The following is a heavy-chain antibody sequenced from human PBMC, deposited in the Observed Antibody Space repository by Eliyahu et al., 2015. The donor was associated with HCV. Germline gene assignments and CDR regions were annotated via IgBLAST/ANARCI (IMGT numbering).Heavy chain of an antibody. Sequence: QVQLQESGPGLVKPSETLSLTCTVXGGSISSYYXSWIRQPPGKGLEWIGYIYYSGSTNYNPSLKSRVTISVDTSKNQFSLKLSSVTAADTAVYYCARDRVGGSXPFDYWGQGTLVTVSS. J-gene: IGHJ4*02. V-gene: IGHV4-59*01. CDR2: IYYSGST. CDR1: GGSISSYY. D-gene: IGHD1-26*01. CDR3: ARDRVGGSXPFDY.